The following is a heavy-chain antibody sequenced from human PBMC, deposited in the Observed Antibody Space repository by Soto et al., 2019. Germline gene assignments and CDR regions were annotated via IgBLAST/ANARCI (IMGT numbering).Heavy chain of an antibody. CDR1: GYTFTSYA. CDR2: INAGNGNT. J-gene: IGHJ6*04. CDR3: ARGRFIGGYSYGYYYYYGMDV. D-gene: IGHD5-18*01. Sequence: QVQLVQSGAEVKKPGASVKVSCKASGYTFTSYAMHWVRQAPGQRLEWMGWINAGNGNTKYSQKFQGRVTITSDTSASTAYMELSSLRSEDTAVYYCARGRFIGGYSYGYYYYYGMDVWGKGTTVTVSS. V-gene: IGHV1-3*01.